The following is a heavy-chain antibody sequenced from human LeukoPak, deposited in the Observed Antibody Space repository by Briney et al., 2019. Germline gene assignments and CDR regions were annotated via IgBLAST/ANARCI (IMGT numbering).Heavy chain of an antibody. CDR1: GFVFSKYV. CDR3: ARDPYSHDSSGFSYFLQY. J-gene: IGHJ4*02. D-gene: IGHD6-19*01. Sequence: PGGSLRLSCVGSGFVFSKYVVHWVRQAPGKGLEWVAVVSYDGDFKLYGDSVKGRFTISRDNSQNMLFLQMNDLRPQDAATYFCARDPYSHDSSGFSYFLQYWGQGTVVTVSS. CDR2: VSYDGDFK. V-gene: IGHV3-30-3*01.